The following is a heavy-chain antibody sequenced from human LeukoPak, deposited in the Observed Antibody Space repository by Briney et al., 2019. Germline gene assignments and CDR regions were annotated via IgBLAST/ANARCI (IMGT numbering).Heavy chain of an antibody. CDR3: TRRITIFGVAPFDI. CDR1: GFTFSGSA. Sequence: GGSLRLSCAASGFTFSGSAMHWVRQASGKGLEWVGRIRSKANSYATEYAASVKGRFTISRDDSKNTAYLQMNSLKTEDTAVYYCTRRITIFGVAPFDIWGQGTMVTVSS. D-gene: IGHD3-3*01. CDR2: IRSKANSYAT. V-gene: IGHV3-73*01. J-gene: IGHJ3*02.